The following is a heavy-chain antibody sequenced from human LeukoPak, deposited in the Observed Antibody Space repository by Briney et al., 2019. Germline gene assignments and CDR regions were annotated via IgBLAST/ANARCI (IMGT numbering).Heavy chain of an antibody. Sequence: SETLSLTCAVYGGSFSGYYWSWIRQPPGKGLEWIGEINHSGSTNYNPSLKSRVTISVDTPKNQFSLKLSSVTAADTAVYYCARMGSGWYYFDYWGQGTLVTVSS. CDR3: ARMGSGWYYFDY. V-gene: IGHV4-34*01. CDR1: GGSFSGYY. D-gene: IGHD6-19*01. J-gene: IGHJ4*02. CDR2: INHSGST.